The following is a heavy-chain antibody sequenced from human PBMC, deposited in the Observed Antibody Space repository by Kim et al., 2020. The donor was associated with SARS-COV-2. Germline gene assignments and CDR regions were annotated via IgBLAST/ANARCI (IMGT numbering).Heavy chain of an antibody. V-gene: IGHV1-69*05. J-gene: IGHJ4*02. Sequence: YAKRFQGRVKITTDESTSTAYMELNSLRSEDTAVYYCARDPGYSSSSGDYWGQGTLVTVS. D-gene: IGHD6-6*01. CDR3: ARDPGYSSSSGDY.